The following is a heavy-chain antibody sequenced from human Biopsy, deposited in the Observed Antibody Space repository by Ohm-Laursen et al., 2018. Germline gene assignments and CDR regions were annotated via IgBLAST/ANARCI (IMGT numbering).Heavy chain of an antibody. J-gene: IGHJ4*02. CDR3: AADINVWNVNY. Sequence: GSSVTVSCKVSGYTLTELSMHWVRQAPGKGLEWMGGFAPENGKTVYTQNFQARVSMTEDTSTDTAYMELRSLRSEDTAVYYCAADINVWNVNYWGRGTQVTVSS. CDR2: FAPENGKT. CDR1: GYTLTELS. V-gene: IGHV1-24*01. D-gene: IGHD1-1*01.